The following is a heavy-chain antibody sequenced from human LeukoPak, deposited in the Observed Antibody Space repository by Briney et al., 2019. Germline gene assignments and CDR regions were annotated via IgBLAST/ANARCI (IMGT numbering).Heavy chain of an antibody. Sequence: SETLSLTCTVSGVSISSYYWSWIRQPAGKGLEWIGRIYNSGSTIYNPSLKTRVTMSVDTSKNQFSLKLSSVTAADTAVYYCARDRYCSSTSCYRRTNYYYYGMDVWGQGTTVTVSS. CDR1: GVSISSYY. CDR3: ARDRYCSSTSCYRRTNYYYYGMDV. D-gene: IGHD2-2*01. CDR2: IYNSGST. V-gene: IGHV4-4*07. J-gene: IGHJ6*02.